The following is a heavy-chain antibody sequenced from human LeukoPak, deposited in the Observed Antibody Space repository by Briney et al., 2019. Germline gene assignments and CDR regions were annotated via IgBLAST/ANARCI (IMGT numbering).Heavy chain of an antibody. CDR2: IRSRANSYTT. Sequence: GGSLRLSCAASGFTFGVYAMHWVRQPPGKGLEWVGRIRSRANSYTTAFAASVKGRFTISRDDSKNTAFLQMNSLKTDDTAVYYCTRLVVGDAFDVWGQGTTVSVSS. CDR1: GFTFGVYA. J-gene: IGHJ3*01. D-gene: IGHD2-15*01. CDR3: TRLVVGDAFDV. V-gene: IGHV3-73*01.